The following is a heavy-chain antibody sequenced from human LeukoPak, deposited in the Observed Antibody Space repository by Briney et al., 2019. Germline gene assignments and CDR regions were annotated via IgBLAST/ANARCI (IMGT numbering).Heavy chain of an antibody. CDR2: IYYSGST. D-gene: IGHD3-10*01. CDR3: ARGPGVIAGGHYYYGMDV. CDR1: GGSISSYY. Sequence: PSETLSLTCTVSGGSISSYYWSWIRQPPGKGLEWIGYIYYSGSTNYNPSLKSRVTISVDTSKNQFSLKLSSVTAADTAVYYCARGPGVIAGGHYYYGMDVWGQGTTVTVSS. V-gene: IGHV4-59*01. J-gene: IGHJ6*02.